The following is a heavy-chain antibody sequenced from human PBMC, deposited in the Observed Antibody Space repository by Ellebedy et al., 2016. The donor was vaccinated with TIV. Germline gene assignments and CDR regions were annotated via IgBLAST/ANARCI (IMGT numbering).Heavy chain of an antibody. J-gene: IGHJ6*02. V-gene: IGHV3-7*01. CDR3: ATDGSYGDYLSPTHALER. CDR2: INQDGSDT. CDR1: RFSFRSYW. Sequence: GGSLRLSCAASRFSFRSYWMTWVRQPPGKGLEWVANINQDGSDTYYVDSVRGRFTIARDNAKNSLYLHMNSLRVEDTAVYYCATDGSYGDYLSPTHALERWGQGTTVTVSS. D-gene: IGHD4-17*01.